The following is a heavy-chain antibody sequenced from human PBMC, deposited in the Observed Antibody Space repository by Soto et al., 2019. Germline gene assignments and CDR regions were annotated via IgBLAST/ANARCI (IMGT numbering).Heavy chain of an antibody. CDR3: AGDGGTLRYYDSSGYSPSVAFDI. V-gene: IGHV4-59*01. CDR2: IYYSGST. CDR1: GGSISSYY. D-gene: IGHD3-22*01. Sequence: PSETLSLTCTVSGGSISSYYWSWIRQPPEKGLEWIGYIYYSGSTNYNPSLKSRVTISVDTSKNQFSLKLSSVTAADTAVYYCAGDGGTLRYYDSSGYSPSVAFDIWGQGTMVTVSS. J-gene: IGHJ3*02.